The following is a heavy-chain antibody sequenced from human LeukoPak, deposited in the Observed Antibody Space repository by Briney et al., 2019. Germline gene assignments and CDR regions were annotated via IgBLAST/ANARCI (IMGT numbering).Heavy chain of an antibody. J-gene: IGHJ4*02. CDR2: INPNRGAT. CDR3: AKEDYGDLDY. CDR1: GGTFSSYA. D-gene: IGHD4-17*01. V-gene: IGHV1-2*06. Sequence: ASVKVSCKASGGTFSSYAISWVRQAPGQGLEWMGRINPNRGATNYAQKFQGRVTMTRDTSISTGYMELSSLRSDDTAVYYCAKEDYGDLDYWGQGTLVTVSS.